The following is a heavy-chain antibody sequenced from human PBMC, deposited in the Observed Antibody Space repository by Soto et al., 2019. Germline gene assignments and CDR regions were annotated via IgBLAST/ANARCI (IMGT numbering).Heavy chain of an antibody. Sequence: QVQLVQSGAEVKKPGSSVKVSCKASGGTFSSYAISWVRQAPGQGLEWMGGIIPIFGTANYAQKFQGRVTITADESTSTAYMELSSLRSEDTAVYYCAGGRVGERFSIGGDNRYFDLWGRGTLVTVSS. CDR3: AGGRVGERFSIGGDNRYFDL. CDR2: IIPIFGTA. J-gene: IGHJ2*01. D-gene: IGHD2-21*02. V-gene: IGHV1-69*12. CDR1: GGTFSSYA.